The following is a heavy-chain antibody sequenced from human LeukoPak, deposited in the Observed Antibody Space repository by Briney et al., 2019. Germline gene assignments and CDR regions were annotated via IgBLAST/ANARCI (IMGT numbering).Heavy chain of an antibody. V-gene: IGHV3-23*01. CDR3: ARDTVTTCLGL. D-gene: IGHD4-17*01. J-gene: IGHJ4*02. CDR2: INTSGGST. CDR1: GFTFSSYG. Sequence: GGSLRLSCAASGFTFSSYGMSWVRQAPGQGLEWVSAINTSGGSTYYADSVKGRFTISRDNAKNSMYLQMNSLRAEDTAVYYCARDTVTTCLGLWGQGTLVTVSS.